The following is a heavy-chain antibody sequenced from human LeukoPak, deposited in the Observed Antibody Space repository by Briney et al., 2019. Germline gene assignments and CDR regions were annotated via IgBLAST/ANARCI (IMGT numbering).Heavy chain of an antibody. V-gene: IGHV1-8*03. CDR1: GYTFTSYD. CDR3: ATHYDFWSGYGY. J-gene: IGHJ4*02. CDR2: MNPNSGNT. Sequence: GASVKVSCKASGYTFTSYDINWVRQAPGQGLERMGWMNPNSGNTGYAQKFQGRVTITRNTSISTAYMELSSLRSEDTAVYYCATHYDFWSGYGYWGQGTLVTVSS. D-gene: IGHD3-3*01.